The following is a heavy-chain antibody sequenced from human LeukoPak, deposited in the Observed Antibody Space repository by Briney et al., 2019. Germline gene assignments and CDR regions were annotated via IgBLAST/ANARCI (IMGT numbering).Heavy chain of an antibody. CDR1: GYTFTGYY. J-gene: IGHJ4*02. CDR3: ARDALVIYDTSGYYL. Sequence: WASVTVSCTASGYTFTGYYMHWVRQAPGQGLEWMGRINPNSGGTNYAQKFQGRVTMTRDTSISTAYMELSRLRSDDTAVYYCARDALVIYDTSGYYLWGQGTLVTVSS. CDR2: INPNSGGT. D-gene: IGHD3-22*01. V-gene: IGHV1-2*06.